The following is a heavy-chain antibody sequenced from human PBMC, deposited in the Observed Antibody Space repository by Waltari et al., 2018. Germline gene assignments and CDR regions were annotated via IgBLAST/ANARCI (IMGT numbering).Heavy chain of an antibody. J-gene: IGHJ4*02. D-gene: IGHD5-18*01. CDR2: MNPNSGNT. CDR1: GYTFTNYP. V-gene: IGHV1-8*02. Sequence: QVQLVQSGSELKTPGASVKVSCKASGYTFTNYPMNWVRQAPGQGLEWMGWMNPNSGNTGYAQKFQGRVTMTRNTSISTAYMELSSLRSEDTAVYYCARRRGYSDYWGQGTLVTVSS. CDR3: ARRRGYSDY.